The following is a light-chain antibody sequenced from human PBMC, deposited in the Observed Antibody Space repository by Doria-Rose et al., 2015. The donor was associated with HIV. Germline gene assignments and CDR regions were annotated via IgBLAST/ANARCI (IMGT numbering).Light chain of an antibody. CDR3: QQYYSYPRA. V-gene: IGKV1-8*01. CDR2: AAS. Sequence: IRLTQSPSSFSASTGDRVTITCRASQGISSYLAWYQQKPGKAPSLLIYAASTLQSGVPSRFGGSGSGADFTLTISCLQSESFSTYYCQQYYSYPRAFGQGTRLEVK. J-gene: IGKJ5*01. CDR1: QGISSY.